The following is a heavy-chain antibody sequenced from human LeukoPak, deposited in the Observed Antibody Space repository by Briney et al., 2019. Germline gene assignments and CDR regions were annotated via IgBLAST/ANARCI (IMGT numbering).Heavy chain of an antibody. Sequence: GGSLRLSCAASGFTFSSYAMSWVRQAPGKGLEWVSAISGSGGSTYYADSVKGRFTISRDNSKNTLYLQMDSLRAEDTAVYYCAKEGEDTMIVVVTHRGAFDIWGQGTMVTVSS. V-gene: IGHV3-23*01. CDR1: GFTFSSYA. J-gene: IGHJ3*02. D-gene: IGHD3-22*01. CDR3: AKEGEDTMIVVVTHRGAFDI. CDR2: ISGSGGST.